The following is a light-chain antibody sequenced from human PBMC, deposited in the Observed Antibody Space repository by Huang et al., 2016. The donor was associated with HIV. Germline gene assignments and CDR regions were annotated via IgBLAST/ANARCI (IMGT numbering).Light chain of an antibody. V-gene: IGKV1-39*01. Sequence: IEMTQSPSSLSASVGDRVIIPCRASQNINNYLNWYQQKLGKAPQLIISVVSRLKDGVPLRWSGTKSGTNFTLTIDKLQPEDFATDYCQQRFATVPYTFAQGTKLEVK. CDR3: QQRFATVPYT. CDR2: VVS. CDR1: QNINNY. J-gene: IGKJ2*01.